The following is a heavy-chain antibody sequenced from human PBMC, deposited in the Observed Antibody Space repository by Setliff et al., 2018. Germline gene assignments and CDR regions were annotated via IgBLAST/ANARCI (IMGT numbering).Heavy chain of an antibody. CDR2: IYASGST. CDR1: GGSISSYY. CDR3: ARGGGVAAAAWFDP. D-gene: IGHD6-13*01. J-gene: IGHJ5*02. V-gene: IGHV4-4*08. Sequence: SETLSLTCTVSGGSISSYYWSWIRQPPGKGLEWIGYIYASGSTNYNPSLKSRVTLSVDTSKNQFSLKLSSVSAADTAVYYCARGGGVAAAAWFDPWGQGTLVTVSS.